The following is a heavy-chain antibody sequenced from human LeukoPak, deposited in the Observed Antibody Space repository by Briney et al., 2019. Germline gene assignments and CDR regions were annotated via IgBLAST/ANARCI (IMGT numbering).Heavy chain of an antibody. CDR3: ARLGRLNGYVFDY. CDR2: INHSGST. D-gene: IGHD2-15*01. V-gene: IGHV4-34*01. J-gene: IGHJ4*02. CDR1: GGSFSGYY. Sequence: SETLSLTCAVYGGSFSGYYWSWIRQPPGKGLEWIGEINHSGSTNYNPSLKSRVTISVDTSKNQFSLKLSSVTAADTAVYYCARLGRLNGYVFDYWGQGTLVTVSS.